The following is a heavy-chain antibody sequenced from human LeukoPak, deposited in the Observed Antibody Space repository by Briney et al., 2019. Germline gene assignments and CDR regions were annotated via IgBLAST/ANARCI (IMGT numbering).Heavy chain of an antibody. CDR1: GGSISSYY. Sequence: SETLSLTCTVSGGSISSYYWSWIRQPAGKGLEWIGRIYTSGSTNYDPSLKSRVTMSVDTSKNQFSLKLSSVTAADTAVYYCARDRLMVYAGPWFDPWGQGTLVTVSS. D-gene: IGHD2-8*01. CDR2: IYTSGST. CDR3: ARDRLMVYAGPWFDP. J-gene: IGHJ5*02. V-gene: IGHV4-4*07.